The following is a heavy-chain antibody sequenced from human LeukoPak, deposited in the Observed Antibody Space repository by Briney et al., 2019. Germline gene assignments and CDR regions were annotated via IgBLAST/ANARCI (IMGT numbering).Heavy chain of an antibody. CDR2: ISSSGSTI. CDR1: GFTFSSYE. CDR3: ARDHIMITFGGVIVTGHFDY. J-gene: IGHJ4*02. D-gene: IGHD3-16*02. Sequence: GGSLRLSCAASGFTFSSYEMNWVRQAPGKGLEWVSYISSSGSTIYYADSVKGRFTISRDNAKNSLYLQMNSLRAEDTAVYYCARDHIMITFGGVIVTGHFDYWGQGTLVTVSS. V-gene: IGHV3-48*03.